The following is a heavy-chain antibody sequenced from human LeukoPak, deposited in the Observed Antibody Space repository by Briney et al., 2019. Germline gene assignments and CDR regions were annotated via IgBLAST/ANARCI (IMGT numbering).Heavy chain of an antibody. CDR3: ARVPYGSGTYTDS. V-gene: IGHV3-30-3*01. Sequence: GGSLRLSCAASGFTFSTHAMHWVRQAPGKGLEWVALILYDGSNKYYADSVKGRFTISRDNSKNTLYLEMNSLRAEDTAPYYCARVPYGSGTYTDSWGQGTLVTVSS. CDR1: GFTFSTHA. D-gene: IGHD3-10*01. J-gene: IGHJ4*02. CDR2: ILYDGSNK.